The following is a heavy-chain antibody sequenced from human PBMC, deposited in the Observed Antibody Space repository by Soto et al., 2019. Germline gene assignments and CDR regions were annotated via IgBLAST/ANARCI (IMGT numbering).Heavy chain of an antibody. J-gene: IGHJ6*04. CDR1: GAGFSSDSGV. CDR3: AVVVSFCWIDG. D-gene: IGHD2-2*01. CDR2: TDYRSTWYS. Sequence: WQTVALTCAISGAGFSSDSGVWIWIRESPSRGLEWLGRTDYRSTWYSDYPLSVKNRITINPDTYKHQFSLQLDSVIPEDMAVYYFAVVVSFCWIDGWGKGTPVTVSS. V-gene: IGHV6-1*01.